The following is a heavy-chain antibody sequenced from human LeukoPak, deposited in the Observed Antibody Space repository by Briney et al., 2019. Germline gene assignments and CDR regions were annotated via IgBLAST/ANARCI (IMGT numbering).Heavy chain of an antibody. J-gene: IGHJ1*01. CDR1: GFTFNRCW. D-gene: IGHD2-21*02. CDR3: TSWGDTTAEYFQR. V-gene: IGHV3-7*01. Sequence: GGSLRLSCVVSGFTFNRCWMNWVRQAPGKGLEWVAHINPDGRDTYYVDSVKGLFTISRDNAQNSMYLQMNSLRVEDTAVYYCTSWGDTTAEYFQRWGQGTLVTVSS. CDR2: INPDGRDT.